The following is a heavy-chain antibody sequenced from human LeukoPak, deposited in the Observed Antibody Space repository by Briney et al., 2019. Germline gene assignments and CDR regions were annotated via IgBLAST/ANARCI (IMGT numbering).Heavy chain of an antibody. Sequence: GGSLRLSCAASGFALSSHWMTWVRQVPGRGPEWVANVNRVGSETYYLDPVKGRFTISKDNAKNSLYLQMNSLRAEDTALYHCARNNAMDVWGQGTTVIVSS. J-gene: IGHJ6*02. V-gene: IGHV3-7*03. CDR2: VNRVGSET. CDR3: ARNNAMDV. CDR1: GFALSSHW. D-gene: IGHD2-8*01.